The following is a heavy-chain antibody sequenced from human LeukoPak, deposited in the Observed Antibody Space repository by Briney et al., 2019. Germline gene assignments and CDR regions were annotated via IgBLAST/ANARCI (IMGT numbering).Heavy chain of an antibody. J-gene: IGHJ4*02. CDR2: IGPSGYI. CDR1: GFTFSDYH. D-gene: IGHD1/OR15-1a*01. Sequence: GGSLRLSCTASGFTFSDYHMNWVRQAPGKGLEWVSSIGPSGYIFYADSVRGRFTTSRDNAKDSLDLQMNSLGDDDTAVYFSVRGGGNIPFEHWGQGTLVTVSS. V-gene: IGHV3-69-1*01. CDR3: VRGGGNIPFEH.